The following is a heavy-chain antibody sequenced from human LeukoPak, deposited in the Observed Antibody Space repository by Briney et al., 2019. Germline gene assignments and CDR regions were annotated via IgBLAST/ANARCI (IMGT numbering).Heavy chain of an antibody. V-gene: IGHV3-48*03. J-gene: IGHJ4*02. D-gene: IGHD6-19*01. CDR2: ISSSGSTI. CDR1: GFTFSSHE. Sequence: GGSLRLSCAASGFTFSSHEMNWVRQAPGKGLEWVSYISSSGSTIYYADSVKGRFTISRDNAKNSLYLQMNSLRAEDTAVYYCARSVRGLAVASHFDYWGQGTLVTVSS. CDR3: ARSVRGLAVASHFDY.